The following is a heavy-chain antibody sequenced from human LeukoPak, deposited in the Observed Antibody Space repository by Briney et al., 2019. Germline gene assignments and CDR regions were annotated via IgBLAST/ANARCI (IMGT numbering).Heavy chain of an antibody. Sequence: GGSLRLSCAASGFTFSSYAMSWVRQAPGKGLEWVSTISDIGGSTSYADSVKGRFTISRDNSKNTLYLQMSSLRAEDTAVYYCAKEYYYDSSGYYWGQGTLVTVSS. CDR2: ISDIGGST. J-gene: IGHJ4*02. V-gene: IGHV3-23*01. CDR1: GFTFSSYA. D-gene: IGHD3-22*01. CDR3: AKEYYYDSSGYY.